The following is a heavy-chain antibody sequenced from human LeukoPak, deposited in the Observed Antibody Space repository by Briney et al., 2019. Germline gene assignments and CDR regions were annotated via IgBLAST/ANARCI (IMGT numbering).Heavy chain of an antibody. CDR1: GFTFSSYS. Sequence: GGSLRLSCAASGFTFSSYSMIWVRQAPGKGLEWASSISGISSYIYYADSVKGRFTISRDNAENSLYLQMNSLRAEDTAVYYCARLKLFYYYYMDVWGKGTTVTISS. V-gene: IGHV3-21*01. J-gene: IGHJ6*03. CDR2: ISGISSYI. CDR3: ARLKLFYYYYMDV. D-gene: IGHD3-10*01.